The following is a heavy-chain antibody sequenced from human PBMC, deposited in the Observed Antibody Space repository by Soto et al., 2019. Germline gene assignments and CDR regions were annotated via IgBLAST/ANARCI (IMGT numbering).Heavy chain of an antibody. J-gene: IGHJ4*02. V-gene: IGHV3-30*04. CDR2: ISYDGSNK. CDR3: ARDSLDLYGYRHDY. CDR1: GFTFSSYA. Sequence: GGSLRLSCAASGFTFSSYAMHWVRQAPGKGLEWVAVISYDGSNKYYADSVKGRFTISRDNSKNTLYLQMNSLRAEDTAVYYCARDSLDLYGYRHDYWGQGTLVTVSS. D-gene: IGHD3-16*02.